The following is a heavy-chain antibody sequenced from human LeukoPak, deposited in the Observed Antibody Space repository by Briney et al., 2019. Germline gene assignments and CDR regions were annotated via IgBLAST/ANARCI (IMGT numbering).Heavy chain of an antibody. CDR2: IYYSGRT. CDR1: GGSISSNNYY. J-gene: IGHJ4*02. CDR3: ARLSAVDLITFGGLGLPGYFDY. D-gene: IGHD3-16*01. Sequence: SETLSLTCTVSGGSISSNNYYWGWIRQPPGKGLEWIGSIYYSGRTYYNPSLKSRITISVDTSQNQFSLKLRSVTAADTAVYYCARLSAVDLITFGGLGLPGYFDYWGQGTLVTVSS. V-gene: IGHV4-39*01.